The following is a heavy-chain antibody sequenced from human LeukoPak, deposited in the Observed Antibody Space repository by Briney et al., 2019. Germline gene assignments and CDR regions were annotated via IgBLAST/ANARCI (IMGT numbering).Heavy chain of an antibody. CDR1: GFTFSSYS. V-gene: IGHV3-21*01. CDR3: ARDGYSYGNLFDY. J-gene: IGHJ4*02. D-gene: IGHD5-18*01. Sequence: GGSLRLSCAASGFTFSSYSMNWVRQAPGKGLEWVSSISSSSSYIYYADSVKGRFTISRDNAKNSLYLQMNSLRAEDTAVYYCARDGYSYGNLFDYWGQGTLVTVSS. CDR2: ISSSSSYI.